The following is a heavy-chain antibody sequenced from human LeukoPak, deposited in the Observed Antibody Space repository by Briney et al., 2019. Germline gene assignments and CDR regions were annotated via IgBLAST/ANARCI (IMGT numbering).Heavy chain of an antibody. CDR3: ARGYCSGGSCYSYYYH. CDR1: VGTFSSYP. CDR2: IIPIFGTA. Sequence: SVKVSCKSSVGTFSSYPIRWVRQAPGQGLEWMGRIIPIFGTANYAQKFQGRVTITADKSTSTAYMELSSLRSEDTAVYYCARGYCSGGSCYSYYYHWGQGTLVTVSS. D-gene: IGHD2-15*01. J-gene: IGHJ5*02. V-gene: IGHV1-69*06.